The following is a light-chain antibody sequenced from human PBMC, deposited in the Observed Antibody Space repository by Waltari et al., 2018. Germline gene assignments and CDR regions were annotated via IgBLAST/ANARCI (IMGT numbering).Light chain of an antibody. CDR2: EVS. J-gene: IGLJ1*01. CDR1: SSDVGIYNY. CDR3: SSYTSSSTLYV. Sequence: QSALTQPASVSGSPGQSITISCTGTSSDVGIYNYVSWYQQHPGKAPKLMIYEVSNRASGVSNRLSGSKSGNTASLTISGLQAEDEADYYCSSYTSSSTLYVFGTGTKVTVL. V-gene: IGLV2-14*01.